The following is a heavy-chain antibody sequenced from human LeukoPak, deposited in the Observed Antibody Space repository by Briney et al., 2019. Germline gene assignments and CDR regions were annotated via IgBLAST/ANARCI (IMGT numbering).Heavy chain of an antibody. CDR3: ARDSWWDGSKTFSDWFGP. V-gene: IGHV4-59*01. D-gene: IGHD3-10*01. J-gene: IGHJ5*02. CDR1: GGSLGSYY. CDR2: IFYTGRT. Sequence: PSETLSLTCTVSGGSLGSYYWSWVRQPPEKGLEWIGNIFYTGRTNYNPSLTSRVTISIDTSKNQFSLRLNSVTAADTAVYYCARDSWWDGSKTFSDWFGPWGQGTLVTVSS.